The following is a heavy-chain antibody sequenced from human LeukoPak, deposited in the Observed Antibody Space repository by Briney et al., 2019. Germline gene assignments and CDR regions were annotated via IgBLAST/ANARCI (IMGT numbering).Heavy chain of an antibody. CDR2: ISAYNGNT. D-gene: IGHD5-18*01. CDR1: GYTFTSYG. Sequence: VASVKVSCKASGYTFTSYGISWVRQAPRQGLEWMGWISAYNGNTNYAQKLQGRVTMTTDTSTSTAYMELRSLRSDDTAVYYCARDLGFLLAHAADTARDDYWGQGTLVTVSS. J-gene: IGHJ4*02. V-gene: IGHV1-18*01. CDR3: ARDLGFLLAHAADTARDDY.